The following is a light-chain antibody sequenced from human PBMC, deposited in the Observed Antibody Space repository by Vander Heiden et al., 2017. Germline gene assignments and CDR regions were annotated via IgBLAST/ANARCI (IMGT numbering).Light chain of an antibody. CDR3: QQSYSTPVFT. V-gene: IGKV1-39*01. Sequence: DFQMTQSPSSLSASVGDRVTITCRASQSISSYLNWYQQKPGKAPKRRIYAASSLQSGVPSRFSCSGSGTDFTLTISSLQPEDFATYYCQQSYSTPVFTFGPGTKVDIK. CDR1: QSISSY. CDR2: AAS. J-gene: IGKJ3*01.